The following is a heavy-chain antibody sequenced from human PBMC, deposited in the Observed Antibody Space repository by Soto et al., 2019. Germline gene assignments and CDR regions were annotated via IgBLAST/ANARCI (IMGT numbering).Heavy chain of an antibody. Sequence: QVQLVESGGGVVQPGRSLRLSCAASGFTFSSYGMHWVRQAPGKGLEWVAVIWYDGSNKYYADSVKGRFTISRDNSKNTLYLQMNSWGGEDMAVYYCARPDTAMVGYFDYWGQGTLVTVSS. V-gene: IGHV3-33*01. CDR3: ARPDTAMVGYFDY. CDR2: IWYDGSNK. D-gene: IGHD5-18*01. J-gene: IGHJ4*02. CDR1: GFTFSSYG.